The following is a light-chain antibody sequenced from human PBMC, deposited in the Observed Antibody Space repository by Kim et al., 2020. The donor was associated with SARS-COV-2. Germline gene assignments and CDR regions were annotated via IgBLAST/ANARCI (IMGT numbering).Light chain of an antibody. CDR2: DAS. V-gene: IGKV3-11*01. CDR1: QSVSSY. Sequence: EIVLTQSPATLSLSPGERATLSCRASQSVSSYLAWYQQKPGQAPRLLIYDASNRATGIPARFRGGGSGTDFTLTISSLEPEDFAVYYCQQRSNWPPFTFGGGPKVDIK. J-gene: IGKJ4*01. CDR3: QQRSNWPPFT.